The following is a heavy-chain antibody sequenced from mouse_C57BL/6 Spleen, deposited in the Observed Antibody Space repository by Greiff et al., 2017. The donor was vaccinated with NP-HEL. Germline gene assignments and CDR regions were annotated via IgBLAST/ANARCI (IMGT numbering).Heavy chain of an antibody. CDR3: ARDPGDYAMDY. V-gene: IGHV2-2*01. Sequence: QVQLQQSGPGLVQPSQSLSITCTVSGFSLTSYGVHWVRQSPGKGLEWLGVIWSGGSTDYNAAFISRLSISKDNSKSQVFFKMNSLQADYTAIYYCARDPGDYAMDYWGQGTSVTVSS. J-gene: IGHJ4*01. CDR2: IWSGGST. CDR1: GFSLTSYG.